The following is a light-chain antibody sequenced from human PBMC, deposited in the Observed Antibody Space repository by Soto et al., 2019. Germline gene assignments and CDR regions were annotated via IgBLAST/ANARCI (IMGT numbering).Light chain of an antibody. V-gene: IGKV1-9*01. Sequence: DIQLTQSPSFLSASVGDRVTITCRARQGISTYLAWYQQKPGKAPKLLISGASTLESGVPSSFSGSGSGTEFTLTISSLQPEDFATYYCQQLNAYPFTFGGGTKVEIK. CDR2: GAS. CDR3: QQLNAYPFT. CDR1: QGISTY. J-gene: IGKJ4*01.